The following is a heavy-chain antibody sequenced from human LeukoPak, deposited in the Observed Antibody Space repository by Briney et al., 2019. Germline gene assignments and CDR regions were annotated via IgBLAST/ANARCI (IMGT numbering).Heavy chain of an antibody. D-gene: IGHD3-10*01. CDR3: ASDRVLGSGSLDN. CDR1: GLSFSDFW. Sequence: PGGSLRLSCTASGLSFSDFWMHWARQAPGKGLVWVSRIRGDGYDSNYADSVKGRFTISRDNAQNTLYLQMNSLRVEDTAVYYCASDRVLGSGSLDNWGQGTLVTVSS. J-gene: IGHJ4*02. CDR2: IRGDGYDS. V-gene: IGHV3-74*01.